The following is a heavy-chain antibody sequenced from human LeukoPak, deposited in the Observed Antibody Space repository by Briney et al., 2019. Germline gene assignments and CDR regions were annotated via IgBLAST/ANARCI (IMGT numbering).Heavy chain of an antibody. D-gene: IGHD4-17*01. CDR1: GFTFSSYS. CDR3: ARGNNGDFVGYYFDY. CDR2: ISWNSGRI. V-gene: IGHV3-48*04. J-gene: IGHJ4*02. Sequence: GGSLRLSCAASGFTFSSYSMNWVRQAPGKGLEWVSGISWNSGRIGYADSVKGRFTISRDNAKNSLYLQMNSLRAEDTAVYYCARGNNGDFVGYYFDYWGQGTLVTVSS.